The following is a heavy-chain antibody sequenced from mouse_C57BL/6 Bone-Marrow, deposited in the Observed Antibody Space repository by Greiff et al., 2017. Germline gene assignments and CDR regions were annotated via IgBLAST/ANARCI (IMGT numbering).Heavy chain of an antibody. D-gene: IGHD2-1*01. CDR3: DSSSYYGNPYDFDY. CDR1: GFNIQDDY. V-gene: IGHV14-4*01. J-gene: IGHJ2*01. CDR2: LDPENGDT. Sequence: EVQLQESGAELVRPGASVKLSCTASGFNIQDDYMHWVKQRPEQGLEWIGWLDPENGDTAYASKFQGKATITADTSSNTASLQLSSLTSEDTAVYYGDSSSYYGNPYDFDYWGQGTTLTVSA.